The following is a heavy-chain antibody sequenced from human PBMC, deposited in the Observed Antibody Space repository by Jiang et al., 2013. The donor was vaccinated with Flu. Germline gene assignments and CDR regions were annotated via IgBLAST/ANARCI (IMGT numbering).Heavy chain of an antibody. CDR1: GGSISSSNW. CDR2: IYHSGST. D-gene: IGHD3-10*01. V-gene: IGHV4-4*02. Sequence: GSGLVKPSGTLSLTCAVSGGSISSSNWWSWVRQPPGKGLEWIGEIYHSGSTNYNPSLKSRVTVSVDKSKNQFSLKLSSVTAADTAVYYCAREERGDYYGSGSYRSFGYWGQGTLVTVSS. J-gene: IGHJ4*02. CDR3: AREERGDYYGSGSYRSFGY.